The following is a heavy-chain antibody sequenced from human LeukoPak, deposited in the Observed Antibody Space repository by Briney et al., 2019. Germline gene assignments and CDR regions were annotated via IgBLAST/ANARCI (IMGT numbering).Heavy chain of an antibody. Sequence: SETLSLTCTVSGGSISSYYWSWIWQPAGKGLEWIGRVYTNGNTNYNPSFKSRVIMSVDTSKNQFSLKLSSVTAADTAVYYCARGDSSGPFDYWGQGTLVTVSS. J-gene: IGHJ4*02. CDR1: GGSISSYY. CDR2: VYTNGNT. V-gene: IGHV4-4*07. CDR3: ARGDSSGPFDY. D-gene: IGHD3-22*01.